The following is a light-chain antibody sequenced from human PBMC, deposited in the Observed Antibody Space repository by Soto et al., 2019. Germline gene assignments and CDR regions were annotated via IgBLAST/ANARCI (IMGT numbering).Light chain of an antibody. V-gene: IGKV3-20*01. J-gene: IGKJ5*01. CDR3: QQYGSSPIT. Sequence: VVLTQSPGSLSLSPGDRATVSCRASQTVSNHHLAWYQNKPGQAPRLLIYVASTRATGTPDRFTGSGFGTDFTLTITRLEPEDFVMYYCQQYGSSPITFGQGTRLEIK. CDR2: VAS. CDR1: QTVSNHH.